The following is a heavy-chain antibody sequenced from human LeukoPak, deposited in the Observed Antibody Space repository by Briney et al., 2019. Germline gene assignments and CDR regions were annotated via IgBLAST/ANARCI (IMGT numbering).Heavy chain of an antibody. CDR3: ARLDDYYFDY. V-gene: IGHV4-59*08. CDR2: IYYIGST. D-gene: IGHD2-2*03. Sequence: PSETLSLTCTVSGGAIRSYYWSWIRQTPGKGLEWSGYIYYIGSTNYNPSLKSRVTISLDTSKDPFSLTLSSVTAADTAVSYCARLDDYYFDYWGQGTLVTVSS. CDR1: GGAIRSYY. J-gene: IGHJ4*02.